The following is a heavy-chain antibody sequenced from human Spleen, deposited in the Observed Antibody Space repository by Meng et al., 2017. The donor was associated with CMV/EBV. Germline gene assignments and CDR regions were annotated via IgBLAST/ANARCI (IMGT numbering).Heavy chain of an antibody. J-gene: IGHJ3*02. CDR2: ISPYTGNT. CDR3: ARGTLVLPPRAFDI. V-gene: IGHV1-18*01. Sequence: ASVKVSCKASGYTFTSYGISWVRRAPGQGLEWMGWISPYTGNTDYAQKLQGRVTMTTDTSTSTAYMELRSLRSDDTAVYFCARGTLVLPPRAFDIWGQGTMVTVSS. CDR1: GYTFTSYG. D-gene: IGHD4/OR15-4a*01.